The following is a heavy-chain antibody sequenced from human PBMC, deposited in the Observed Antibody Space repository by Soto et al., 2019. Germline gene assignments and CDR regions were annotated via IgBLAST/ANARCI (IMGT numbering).Heavy chain of an antibody. CDR3: ARAYNCNYM. CDR1: GFSLKTHGGG. V-gene: IGHV2-5*01. Sequence: QITLKESGPTLVKPTQSLILTCSFSGFSLKTHGGGVGWVGQAPGKALEGLANIYWHDEKRYNPSLEGRLSITKDTSKNQVVLTMTNMDPVDTATYYCARAYNCNYMWGQGTLVTVSS. D-gene: IGHD1-7*01. J-gene: IGHJ4*02. CDR2: IYWHDEK.